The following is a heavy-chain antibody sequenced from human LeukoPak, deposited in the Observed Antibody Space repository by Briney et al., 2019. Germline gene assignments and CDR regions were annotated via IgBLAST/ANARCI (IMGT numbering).Heavy chain of an antibody. CDR3: AREGLRSIAARRGTRDYMDV. J-gene: IGHJ6*03. CDR2: INPNSGGT. CDR1: GYTFTGYY. V-gene: IGHV1-2*02. Sequence: ASVKVSCKASGYTFTGYYMHWVRQAPGQGLEWMGWINPNSGGTNYAQKFQGRVTMTTDTSTSTVYMEVRSLRSDDTAVYYCAREGLRSIAARRGTRDYMDVWGKGTTVIVSS. D-gene: IGHD6-6*01.